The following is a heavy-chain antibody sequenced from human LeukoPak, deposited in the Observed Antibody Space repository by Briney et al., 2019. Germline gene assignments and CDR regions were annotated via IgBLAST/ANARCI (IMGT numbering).Heavy chain of an antibody. CDR2: IYSGGST. D-gene: IGHD3-22*01. CDR1: GFTVSSNY. CDR3: ARVGDYYDSSGYYY. V-gene: IGHV3-66*01. Sequence: GGSLRLSCAASGFTVSSNYMSWVRQAPGKGLEWVSVIYSGGSTYYADSVKGRFTISRDNSKNTLYLQMNSLRAEDTAVYYCARVGDYYDSSGYYYWGQGTLVTVPS. J-gene: IGHJ4*02.